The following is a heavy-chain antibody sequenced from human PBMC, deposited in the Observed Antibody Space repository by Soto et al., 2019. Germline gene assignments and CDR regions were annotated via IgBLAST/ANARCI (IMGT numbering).Heavy chain of an antibody. D-gene: IGHD4-17*01. V-gene: IGHV3-9*01. CDR3: ARDRGDGLPYYYYYGMDV. J-gene: IGHJ6*02. Sequence: GGYLRLSCSVSGFTFDDYAMHWVRQAPKKGLEWVSGVSWNGSSQGYADSVKGRFTISRDNAKNSLYLQMNSLRAEDTAVYYCARDRGDGLPYYYYYGMDVWGQGTTVTVSS. CDR1: GFTFDDYA. CDR2: VSWNGSSQ.